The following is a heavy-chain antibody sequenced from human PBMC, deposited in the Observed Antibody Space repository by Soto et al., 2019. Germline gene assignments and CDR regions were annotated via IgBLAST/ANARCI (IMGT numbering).Heavy chain of an antibody. CDR3: ARTSGIGYDFDY. D-gene: IGHD2-2*01. CDR1: GDSIGITNW. Sequence: QVQLQESGPGLVKPSGTLSLTCDVSGDSIGITNWWSWVRHPPGQGLEWIGEVHHSVGTNYNPSLKSPATISVDKSKNQFSLKLNSVTAADTAVYDCARTSGIGYDFDYWGRGTLVTVSS. V-gene: IGHV4-4*02. J-gene: IGHJ4*02. CDR2: VHHSVGT.